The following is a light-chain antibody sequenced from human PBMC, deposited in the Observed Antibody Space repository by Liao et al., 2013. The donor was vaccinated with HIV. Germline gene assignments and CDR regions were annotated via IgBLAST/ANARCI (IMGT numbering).Light chain of an antibody. J-gene: IGLJ1*01. CDR1: ALPKQY. V-gene: IGLV3-25*03. Sequence: SYELTQPPSVSVSPGQTARITCSGDALPKQYAYWYQQKPGQAPVLVIYKDSERPSGIPERFSGSSSGTTVTLTISGVQAEDEADYYCQSGDRSDAYVFGAGTRVTVL. CDR3: QSGDRSDAYV. CDR2: KDS.